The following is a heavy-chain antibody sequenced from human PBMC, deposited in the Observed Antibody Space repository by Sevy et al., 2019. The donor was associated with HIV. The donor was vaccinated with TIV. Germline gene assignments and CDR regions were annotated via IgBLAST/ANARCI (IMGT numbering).Heavy chain of an antibody. CDR1: GYSFTTYW. CDR2: IYPGDSDT. Sequence: GESLKISCKGSGYSFTTYWIGWVRQMPGKGLEWMGIIYPGDSDTTYSPSFQGQVTISADKSISNAYLQWSSLKASDTAMYYCARHRRGVGSEGYYFDYWGQGTLVTVSS. J-gene: IGHJ4*02. V-gene: IGHV5-51*01. CDR3: ARHRRGVGSEGYYFDY. D-gene: IGHD2-15*01.